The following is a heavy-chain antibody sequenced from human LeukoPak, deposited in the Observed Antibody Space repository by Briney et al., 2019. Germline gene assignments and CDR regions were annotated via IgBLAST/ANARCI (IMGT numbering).Heavy chain of an antibody. CDR1: GYSISSGYY. Sequence: SETLSLTCTVSGYSISSGYYWGWIRQPPGQGLEWIGSIYHSGSTYYNPSLKSRVTISVDTSKNQFSLKLSSVTAADTAVYYCARDHYDSSGYRRVYYFDYWGQGTLVTVSS. J-gene: IGHJ4*02. D-gene: IGHD3-22*01. CDR3: ARDHYDSSGYRRVYYFDY. V-gene: IGHV4-38-2*02. CDR2: IYHSGST.